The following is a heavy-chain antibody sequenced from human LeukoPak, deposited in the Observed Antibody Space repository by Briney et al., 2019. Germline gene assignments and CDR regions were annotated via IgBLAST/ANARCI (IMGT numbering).Heavy chain of an antibody. J-gene: IGHJ4*02. CDR3: ATDRYHSSGWYRFGY. V-gene: IGHV1-24*01. Sequence: ASVKVSCKVSGYTLTELSMHRVRQAPGKGLEWMGGFDPEDGETIYAQKFQGRVTMTEDTSTDTAYMELSSLRSEDTAVYYCATDRYHSSGWYRFGYWGQGTLVTVSS. D-gene: IGHD6-19*01. CDR1: GYTLTELS. CDR2: FDPEDGET.